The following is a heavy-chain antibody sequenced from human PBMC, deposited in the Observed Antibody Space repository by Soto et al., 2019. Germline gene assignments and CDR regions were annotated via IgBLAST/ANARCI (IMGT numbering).Heavy chain of an antibody. D-gene: IGHD5-18*01. CDR1: GFSLSTSGVG. J-gene: IGHJ6*02. V-gene: IGHV2-5*02. Sequence: QITLKESGPTLVKPTQTLTLTCTFSGFSLSTSGVGVGWIRQPPGKALEWLALIYWDDDKRYSPSLKSRLTITKDTSKHQVVLTMTNMDPVDTATYYCAHSYTIQLFGGMDVWGQGTTVTVSS. CDR3: AHSYTIQLFGGMDV. CDR2: IYWDDDK.